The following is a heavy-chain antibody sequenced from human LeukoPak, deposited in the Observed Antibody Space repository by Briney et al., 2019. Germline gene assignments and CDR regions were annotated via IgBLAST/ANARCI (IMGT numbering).Heavy chain of an antibody. CDR2: ISSRGSTK. CDR3: ARGSYYYYYMDV. J-gene: IGHJ6*03. V-gene: IGHV3-11*01. CDR1: GFTFSDNY. Sequence: GGSLRLSCAASGFTFSDNYMSWIRQAPGKGLEWVSYISSRGSTKFYADSVKGRFTISKDNAKNSLYLQMNSLRAEDTAVYYCARGSYYYYYMDVWGKGTTVTISS.